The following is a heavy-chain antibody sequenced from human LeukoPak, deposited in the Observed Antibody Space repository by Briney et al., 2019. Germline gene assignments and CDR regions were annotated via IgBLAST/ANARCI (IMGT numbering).Heavy chain of an antibody. V-gene: IGHV4-4*07. D-gene: IGHD3-10*01. CDR3: ARDLGGSPIRGRTSDDRLDYFYYMDV. Sequence: SETLSLTCAVYGGSFSGYYWSWIRQPAGKGLEWIGRIYTSGSTNYSPSLKSRVTMSLDTSKNQFSLKLTSVTAADTAVYYCARDLGGSPIRGRTSDDRLDYFYYMDVWGKGTTVTISS. CDR2: IYTSGST. J-gene: IGHJ6*03. CDR1: GGSFSGYY.